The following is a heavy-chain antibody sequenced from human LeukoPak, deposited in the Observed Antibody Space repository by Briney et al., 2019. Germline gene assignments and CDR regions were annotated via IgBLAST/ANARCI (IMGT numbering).Heavy chain of an antibody. CDR3: ARDLTGGWYFDL. J-gene: IGHJ2*01. D-gene: IGHD7-27*01. CDR2: ISSSSGMI. V-gene: IGHV3-48*02. CDR1: GFTFRSKS. Sequence: GGSPRLSCAASGFTFRSKSMNWVRQAPGKGLEWVSYISSSSGMISYADSVKGRFTISRDNAKNSLYLQMNSLRDEDTAVYYCARDLTGGWYFDLWGRGTLVTVSS.